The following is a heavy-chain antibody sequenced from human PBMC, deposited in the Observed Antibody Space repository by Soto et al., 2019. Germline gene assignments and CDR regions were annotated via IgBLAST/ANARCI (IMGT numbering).Heavy chain of an antibody. CDR3: ARELRDSY. D-gene: IGHD2-21*02. Sequence: GXSVKVSCKASGCTFTSYYIHWLRQSPGQGLWGXGWIKXKNWNPKYAQGXTGRFVFSXETSVRTAYLQICSIKDEDTAVYYCARELRDSYWGKGTLGTVYS. V-gene: IGHV7-4-1*01. J-gene: IGHJ4*03. CDR1: GCTFTSYY. CDR2: IKXKNWNP.